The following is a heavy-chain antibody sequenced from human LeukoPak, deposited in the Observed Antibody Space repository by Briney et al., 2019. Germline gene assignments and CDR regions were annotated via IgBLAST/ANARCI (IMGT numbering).Heavy chain of an antibody. CDR3: AGGTGWLIDS. J-gene: IGHJ4*02. CDR2: IKQDGSEK. Sequence: GGSLRLSCVASGTTFSRHWMKWVRQAPGKGLEWVANIKQDGSEKFYVDSVKGRFTISRDNAKNSLYLQMTSLRPEDTALYYCAGGTGWLIDSWGQGTLVTVSS. V-gene: IGHV3-7*01. D-gene: IGHD3-9*01. CDR1: GTTFSRHW.